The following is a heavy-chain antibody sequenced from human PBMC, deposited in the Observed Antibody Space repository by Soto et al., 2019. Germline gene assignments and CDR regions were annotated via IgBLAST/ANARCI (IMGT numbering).Heavy chain of an antibody. V-gene: IGHV3-23*01. D-gene: IGHD6-13*01. Sequence: LRLSCAASGFTFSSYAMSWVRQAPGKGLEWVSAISGSGGSTYYADSVKGRFTISRDNSKNTLYLQMNSLRAEDTAVYYCAKGRGIAEAGTLGSFFDIWGKGKMVTVPS. CDR3: AKGRGIAEAGTLGSFFDI. CDR2: ISGSGGST. CDR1: GFTFSSYA. J-gene: IGHJ3*02.